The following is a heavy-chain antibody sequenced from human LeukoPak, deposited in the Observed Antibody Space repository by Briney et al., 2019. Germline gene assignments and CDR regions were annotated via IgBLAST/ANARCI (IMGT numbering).Heavy chain of an antibody. CDR2: VFDGKTT. J-gene: IGHJ4*02. V-gene: IGHV4-34*12. D-gene: IGHD5-24*01. Sequence: ASDTLSLTCAVYGESFNYYDWSWIRQSPEKGLEWIGEVFDGKTTNYNPSLKSRVTISAVTSSNQFSLNLKSVTAADTAVYYCASGAWATRLHSWAQGTLVIVSS. CDR3: ASGAWATRLHS. CDR1: GESFNYYD.